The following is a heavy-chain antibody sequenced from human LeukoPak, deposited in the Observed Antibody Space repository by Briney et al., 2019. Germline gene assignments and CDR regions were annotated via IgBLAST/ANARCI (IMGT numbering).Heavy chain of an antibody. CDR2: ISAYNGNT. J-gene: IGHJ6*02. D-gene: IGHD2-2*01. CDR1: GYTFTSYG. Sequence: AASVKVSCKASGYTFTSYGISWVRPAPGQGLEWMGWISAYNGNTNYAQKLQGRVTMTTDTSTSAAYMELRSLRSDDTAVYYCARDLIMEGVVVPAARYYYYGMDVWGQGTTVTVSS. CDR3: ARDLIMEGVVVPAARYYYYGMDV. V-gene: IGHV1-18*01.